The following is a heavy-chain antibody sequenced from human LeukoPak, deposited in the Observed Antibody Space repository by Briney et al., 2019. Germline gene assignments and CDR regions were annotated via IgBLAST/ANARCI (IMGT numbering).Heavy chain of an antibody. Sequence: GGSLRLSCAASGFTFSSYSMNWVRQAPGKGLEWVSSISSSSSYIYYADSVKGRFTISRDNAKNSLYLQMNSLRAEDTAVYYCARVSGYSSGWYDYWGQEPLVTVSS. CDR2: ISSSSSYI. D-gene: IGHD6-19*01. CDR1: GFTFSSYS. CDR3: ARVSGYSSGWYDY. V-gene: IGHV3-21*01. J-gene: IGHJ4*02.